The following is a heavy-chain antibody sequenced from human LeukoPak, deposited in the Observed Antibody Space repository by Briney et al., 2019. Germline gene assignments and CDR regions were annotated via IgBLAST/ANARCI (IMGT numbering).Heavy chain of an antibody. CDR3: AKGSTYGSGSSYFDY. Sequence: GRSLRLSCAASGFTFSSYGMHWVRQAPGKGLEWVAVISYDGSNKYYADSVKGRFTISRDNSKNTLYLQMNSLRAEDTAVYYCAKGSTYGSGSSYFDYWAREPWSPSPQ. V-gene: IGHV3-30*18. CDR1: GFTFSSYG. CDR2: ISYDGSNK. D-gene: IGHD3-10*01. J-gene: IGHJ4*02.